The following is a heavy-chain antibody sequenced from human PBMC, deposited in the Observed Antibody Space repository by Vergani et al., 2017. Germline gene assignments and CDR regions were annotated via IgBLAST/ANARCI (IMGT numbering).Heavy chain of an antibody. D-gene: IGHD6-6*01. Sequence: QVQLVESGGGVVQPGRSLRLSCAASGFTFSSYAMSWIRQAPGKGLEWVSYISSSGSTIYYADSVKGRFTISRDNAKNSLYLQMNSLRAEDTAVYYCARRSIAAPADFDPWGQGTLVTVSS. CDR1: GFTFSSYA. CDR2: ISSSGSTI. V-gene: IGHV3-11*01. J-gene: IGHJ5*02. CDR3: ARRSIAAPADFDP.